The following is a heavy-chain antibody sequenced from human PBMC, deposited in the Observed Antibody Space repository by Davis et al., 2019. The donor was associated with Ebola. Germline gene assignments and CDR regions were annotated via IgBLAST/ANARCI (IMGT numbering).Heavy chain of an antibody. CDR1: GYTFTSYY. CDR3: ARALGVGETFYYYGMDV. J-gene: IGHJ6*02. V-gene: IGHV1-46*01. CDR2: INPSGGST. Sequence: ASVKVSCKASGYTFTSYYMHWVRQAPGQGLEWMGIINPSGGSTSYAQKFQGRVTMTRDTSTSTVYMELSSLRSEDTAVYYCARALGVGETFYYYGMDVWGQGTTVTVSS. D-gene: IGHD3-10*01.